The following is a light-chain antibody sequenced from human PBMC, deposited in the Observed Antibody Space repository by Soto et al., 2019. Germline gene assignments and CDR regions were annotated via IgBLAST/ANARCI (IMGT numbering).Light chain of an antibody. CDR1: QGIRSW. CDR2: AAS. CDR3: QQANSFPT. Sequence: DIQMTQSPSSMSASVGDKVTITCRASQGIRSWLAWYQQKPGKAPKLLIYAASNLLSGVPSRFTGSGSGTDFTLTISSLQPEDFATYYCQQANSFPTFGQGTRLEIK. J-gene: IGKJ5*01. V-gene: IGKV1-12*01.